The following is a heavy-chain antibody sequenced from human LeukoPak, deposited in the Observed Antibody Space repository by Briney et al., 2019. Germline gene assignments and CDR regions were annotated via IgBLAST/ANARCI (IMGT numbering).Heavy chain of an antibody. CDR2: AYYSGST. V-gene: IGHV4-59*01. CDR1: GGSISSYY. CDR3: ASRSGRNYYGMDV. D-gene: IGHD3-10*01. Sequence: SETLSLTCTVSGGSISSYYWSWIRQPPGKALEWLGYAYYSGSTNYNPSLKTRLTISVDTSKAQFSLTLSSVTAAGTAIYYCASRSGRNYYGMDVWGQGTTVIVSS. J-gene: IGHJ6*02.